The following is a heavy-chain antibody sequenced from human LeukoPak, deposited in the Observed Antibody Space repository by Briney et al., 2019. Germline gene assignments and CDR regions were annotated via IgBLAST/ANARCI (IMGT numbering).Heavy chain of an antibody. Sequence: PGGSLRLSCAASGFTFSSYSMNWVRQAPGKGLEWVSSISSSSSYIYYADSVKGRFTISRDNTKNTLYLQMNSLRAEDAAIYYCAKAWSYYFDHWGRGTLVTVSS. V-gene: IGHV3-21*04. CDR1: GFTFSSYS. CDR2: ISSSSSYI. J-gene: IGHJ4*02. D-gene: IGHD2-8*02. CDR3: AKAWSYYFDH.